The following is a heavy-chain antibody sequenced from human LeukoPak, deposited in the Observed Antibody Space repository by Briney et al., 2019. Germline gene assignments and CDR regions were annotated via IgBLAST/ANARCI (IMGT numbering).Heavy chain of an antibody. CDR1: GGSISSSSYY. CDR2: IYYSGST. Sequence: SETLSLTCTVSGGSISSSSYYWGWIRQPPGKGLEWIGSIYYSGSTYYNPSLKSRVTISVDTSKNQFSLKLSSVTAADTAVYYCARSFDGYNLRYYFDYWGQGTLVTVSS. J-gene: IGHJ4*02. V-gene: IGHV4-39*01. CDR3: ARSFDGYNLRYYFDY. D-gene: IGHD5-24*01.